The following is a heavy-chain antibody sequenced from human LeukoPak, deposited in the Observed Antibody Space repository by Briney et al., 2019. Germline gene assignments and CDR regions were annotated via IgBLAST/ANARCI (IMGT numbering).Heavy chain of an antibody. CDR3: AREAIAAAGTLFSFDY. CDR1: VFPFSRYS. Sequence: PGGSLRLSCTTSVFPFSRYSMNWVRQAPGKGLEWVSYITSSGDTIYYADSVKGRFTISRDNAKNSLYLQMNSLRAEDTAVYYCAREAIAAAGTLFSFDYWGQGTLVTVSS. D-gene: IGHD6-13*01. V-gene: IGHV3-48*04. CDR2: ITSSGDTI. J-gene: IGHJ4*02.